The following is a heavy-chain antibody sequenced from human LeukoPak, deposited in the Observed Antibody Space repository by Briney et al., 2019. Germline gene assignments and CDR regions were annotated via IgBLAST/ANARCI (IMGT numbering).Heavy chain of an antibody. J-gene: IGHJ4*02. Sequence: SETLSLTCTVSGGSFSSGSYYWSWIRQPPGKGLEWIGYIYYSGSTNYNPSLKSRVTISVDTSKNQFSLKLSSVTAADTAVYYCARAWYSSSFFDYWGQGTLVTVSS. CDR3: ARAWYSSSFFDY. D-gene: IGHD6-6*01. CDR1: GGSFSSGSYY. CDR2: IYYSGST. V-gene: IGHV4-61*01.